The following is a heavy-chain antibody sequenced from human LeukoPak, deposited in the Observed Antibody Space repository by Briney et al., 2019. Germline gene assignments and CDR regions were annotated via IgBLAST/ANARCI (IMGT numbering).Heavy chain of an antibody. CDR1: GFTFSSYA. CDR2: ISGSGGST. V-gene: IGHV3-23*01. Sequence: RGSLRLFCAASGFTFSSYAMSWVRQAPGKGLEWVSAISGSGGSTYYADSVKGRSTISRDNSKNTLYLQMNSLRAEDTAVYYCRAGGSYYFDYWGQGTLVTVSS. CDR3: RAGGSYYFDY. J-gene: IGHJ4*02. D-gene: IGHD1-26*01.